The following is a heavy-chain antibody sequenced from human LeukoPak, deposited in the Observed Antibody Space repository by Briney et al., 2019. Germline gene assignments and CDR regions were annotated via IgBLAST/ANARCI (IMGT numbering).Heavy chain of an antibody. V-gene: IGHV3-33*01. Sequence: GGSLRLSCAASGFTFSSYGMHWVRQAPGKGLEWVAVIWYDGSNKYYADSVKGRFTISRDNSKNTLYLRMNSLRAEDTAVYYCARVEDFWSGYYYYWGQGTLVTVSS. CDR3: ARVEDFWSGYYYY. CDR1: GFTFSSYG. D-gene: IGHD3-3*01. J-gene: IGHJ4*02. CDR2: IWYDGSNK.